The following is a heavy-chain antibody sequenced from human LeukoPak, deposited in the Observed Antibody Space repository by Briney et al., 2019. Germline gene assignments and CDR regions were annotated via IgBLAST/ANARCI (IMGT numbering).Heavy chain of an antibody. Sequence: PSETLSLTCTVSGGSISSYYWSWIRQPPGKGLEWIGYTYYSGSTNYNPSLKSRVTISVDTSKNQFSLKLSSVTAADTAVYYCARGWPRGNYFDYWGQGTLVTVSS. D-gene: IGHD6-19*01. CDR1: GGSISSYY. CDR2: TYYSGST. J-gene: IGHJ4*02. CDR3: ARGWPRGNYFDY. V-gene: IGHV4-59*08.